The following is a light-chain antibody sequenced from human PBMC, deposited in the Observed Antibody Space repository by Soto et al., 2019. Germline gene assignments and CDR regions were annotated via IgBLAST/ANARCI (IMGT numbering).Light chain of an antibody. CDR1: QSVSSN. CDR3: QQYNNWPPDT. V-gene: IGKV3D-15*01. Sequence: EIVMTQSPATLSVSPGERATLSCRASQSVSSNLAWYQQKPGQAPRLLIYGASTKATGIPARFSGSGSATEFTPTISSLQSEDFAVYYCQQYNNWPPDTFGQGTKVEIK. J-gene: IGKJ1*01. CDR2: GAS.